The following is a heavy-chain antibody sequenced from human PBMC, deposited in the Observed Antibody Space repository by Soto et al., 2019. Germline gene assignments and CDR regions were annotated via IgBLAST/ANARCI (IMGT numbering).Heavy chain of an antibody. V-gene: IGHV4-59*01. D-gene: IGHD2-2*01. CDR3: ARTSLYQLSTAWFDP. CDR2: IYYSGST. Sequence: SETLSLTCTVSGGSISSYYWSWIRQPPGKGLEWIGYIYYSGSTNYNPSLKSRVAISVDTSKNQFSLKLSSVTAADTAVYYCARTSLYQLSTAWFDPWGQGTLVTVSS. CDR1: GGSISSYY. J-gene: IGHJ5*02.